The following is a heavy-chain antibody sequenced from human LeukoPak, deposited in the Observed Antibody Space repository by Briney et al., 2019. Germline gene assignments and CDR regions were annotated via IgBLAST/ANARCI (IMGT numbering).Heavy chain of an antibody. D-gene: IGHD3-22*01. Sequence: SETLSLTCTVSGGSISSYYWNWIRQPPGKGLEWIGYIYYSGSTNYNPSPKSRVTISVDTCKNQFSLKLSSVTAADTAVYCCARHDDYYDSSWYRYWGQGTLVTVSS. J-gene: IGHJ4*02. V-gene: IGHV4-59*01. CDR2: IYYSGST. CDR3: ARHDDYYDSSWYRY. CDR1: GGSISSYY.